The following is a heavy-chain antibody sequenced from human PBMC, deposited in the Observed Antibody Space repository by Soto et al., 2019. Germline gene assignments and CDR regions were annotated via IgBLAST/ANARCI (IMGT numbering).Heavy chain of an antibody. CDR1: GGTFSSYA. CDR2: IIPIFGTA. Sequence: QVQLVQSGAEVTKPGSSVKVSCKASGGTFSSYAISWVRQAPGQGLEWMGGIIPIFGTANYAQKFQGRVTITADDPTSTAYMELSSLRSEDTAGYYCARGSTWPGGSYYGMDVWGQGTTVPVSS. CDR3: ARGSTWPGGSYYGMDV. J-gene: IGHJ6*02. V-gene: IGHV1-69*12. D-gene: IGHD1-26*01.